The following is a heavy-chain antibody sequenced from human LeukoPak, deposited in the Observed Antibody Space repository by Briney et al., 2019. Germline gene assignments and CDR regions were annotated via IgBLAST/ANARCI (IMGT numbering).Heavy chain of an antibody. CDR1: GFTFSTSA. D-gene: IGHD1-26*01. CDR3: ARDIVGATTRSFDY. CDR2: ISTSGAST. Sequence: SGGSLRLSCAASGFTFSTSAMNWVRQAPGKGLEWVSAISTSGASTYYADSVKGRFSISRDNSRNTLYLQMNSLRAEDTAVFYCARDIVGATTRSFDYWGQGTLVTVSS. J-gene: IGHJ4*02. V-gene: IGHV3-23*01.